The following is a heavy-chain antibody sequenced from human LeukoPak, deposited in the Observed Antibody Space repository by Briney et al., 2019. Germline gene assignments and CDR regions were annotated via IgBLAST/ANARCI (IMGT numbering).Heavy chain of an antibody. CDR3: ANFEGSSQAFHI. CDR1: GFTFTNYG. D-gene: IGHD6-13*01. CDR2: ILYDGSKK. J-gene: IGHJ3*02. Sequence: GKSLRLSCVASGFTFTNYGMHWVRQAPGKGLEWVAAILYDGSKKYYADSVKGRFSIYRDNSNYTLYLQMNSLRAEDTAVYYCANFEGSSQAFHIWGQGTLVTVSS. V-gene: IGHV3-30*18.